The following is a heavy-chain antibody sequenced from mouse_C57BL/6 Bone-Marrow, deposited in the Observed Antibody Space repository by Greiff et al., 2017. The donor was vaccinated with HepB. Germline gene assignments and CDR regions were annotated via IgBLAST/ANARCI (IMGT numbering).Heavy chain of an antibody. D-gene: IGHD2-10*01. Sequence: QVQLQQPGAELVRPGTSVKLSCKASGYTFTSYWMHWVKQRPGQGLEWIGVIDPSDSYTNYNQKFKGKATLTVDTSSSTAYMQLSSLTSEDSAVYYCARYPTTQAWFAYWGQGTLVTVSA. CDR2: IDPSDSYT. J-gene: IGHJ3*01. CDR1: GYTFTSYW. CDR3: ARYPTTQAWFAY. V-gene: IGHV1-59*01.